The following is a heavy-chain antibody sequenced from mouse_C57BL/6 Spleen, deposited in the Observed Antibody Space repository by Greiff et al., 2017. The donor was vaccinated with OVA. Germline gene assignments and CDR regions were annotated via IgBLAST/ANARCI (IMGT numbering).Heavy chain of an antibody. CDR3: ARQGPVVATRYFDV. CDR1: GYTFTSYW. Sequence: QVQLQQPGAELVMPGASVKLPCKASGYTFTSYWMHWVKQRPGQGLEWIGEIDPSDSYTNYNQKFKGKSTLTVDKSSSTAYMQLSSLTSEDSAVYYCARQGPVVATRYFDVWGTGTTVTVSS. V-gene: IGHV1-69*01. D-gene: IGHD1-1*01. CDR2: IDPSDSYT. J-gene: IGHJ1*03.